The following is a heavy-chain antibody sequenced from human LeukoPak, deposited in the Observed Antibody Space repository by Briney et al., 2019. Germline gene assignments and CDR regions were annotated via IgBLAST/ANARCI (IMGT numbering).Heavy chain of an antibody. CDR1: GFTFSDYY. CDR3: ARDQGPQYCSGGSCYSGRRGWFDP. D-gene: IGHD2-15*01. J-gene: IGHJ5*02. CDR2: ISSSGSTI. Sequence: GGSLRLSCAASGFTFSDYYMSWIRQAPGKGLEWVSYISSSGSTIYYADSVKGRFTISRDNAKNSLYLQMNSLRAEDTAVYYCARDQGPQYCSGGSCYSGRRGWFDPWGQGTLVTVSS. V-gene: IGHV3-11*01.